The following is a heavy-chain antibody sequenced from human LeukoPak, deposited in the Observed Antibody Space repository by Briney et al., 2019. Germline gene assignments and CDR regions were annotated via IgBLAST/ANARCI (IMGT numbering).Heavy chain of an antibody. V-gene: IGHV3-33*01. Sequence: PGGSLRLSCAASGFTFSIYGMHWVRQAPGKGLEWVAVIWYDGSNKYYADSVKGRFTISRDNSKNTLYLQMNSLRAEDTAVYYCARAKWDLLRPTTPAFDYWGPGTLVTVSS. J-gene: IGHJ4*02. CDR2: IWYDGSNK. D-gene: IGHD1-26*01. CDR3: ARAKWDLLRPTTPAFDY. CDR1: GFTFSIYG.